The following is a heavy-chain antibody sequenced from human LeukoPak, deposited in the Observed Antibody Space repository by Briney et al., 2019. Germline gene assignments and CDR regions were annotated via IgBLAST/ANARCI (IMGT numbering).Heavy chain of an antibody. J-gene: IGHJ4*02. CDR1: GDSVSSNSAA. Sequence: SQTLSLTCAISGDSVSSNSAAWNWIRQSPSRGLEWLGRTYYRSKWYNDYAVSVKSRITINPDTSKNQFSLQLNSVTPEDTAVYYCARGPGYCSSTSCFSYYFDYWGQGTLVTVSS. V-gene: IGHV6-1*01. CDR3: ARGPGYCSSTSCFSYYFDY. D-gene: IGHD2-2*01. CDR2: TYYRSKWYN.